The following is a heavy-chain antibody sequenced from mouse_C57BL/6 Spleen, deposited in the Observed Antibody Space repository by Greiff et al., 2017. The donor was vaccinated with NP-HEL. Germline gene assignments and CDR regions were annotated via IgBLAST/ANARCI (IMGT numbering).Heavy chain of an antibody. CDR1: VYSFTDYN. D-gene: IGHD2-12*01. CDR3: ARYSYEWYFDV. J-gene: IGHJ1*03. V-gene: IGHV1-39*01. CDR2: INPNYGTT. Sequence: VQLQPSGPVLVTPGASVKISCTASVYSFTDYNLNWVKQSNGKCLEWIGVINPNYGTTSYNQKFKGKATLTVDQSSSTAYMQLNSLTSEDSAVYYCARYSYEWYFDVWGTGTTVTVSS.